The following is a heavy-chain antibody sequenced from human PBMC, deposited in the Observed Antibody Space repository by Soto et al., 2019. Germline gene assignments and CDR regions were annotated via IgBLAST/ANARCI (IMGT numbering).Heavy chain of an antibody. J-gene: IGHJ4*02. V-gene: IGHV3-7*03. D-gene: IGHD3-10*01. CDR1: GFTFSNYY. CDR2: IKQDGSER. Sequence: EVQLVESGGGLVQPGGSLRLSCAASGFTFSNYYKSWVRQAPGKGLEWVANIKQDGSERYYMDSVKGRFTISRDNAKNSLYLQMNSLRAEDTAVYYCARYGGSGNLDYWGQGALVTVSS. CDR3: ARYGGSGNLDY.